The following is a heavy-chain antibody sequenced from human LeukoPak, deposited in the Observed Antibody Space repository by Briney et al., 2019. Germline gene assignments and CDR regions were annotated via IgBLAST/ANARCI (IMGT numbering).Heavy chain of an antibody. V-gene: IGHV3-13*01. CDR2: IGTAGDT. Sequence: GGSLRLSCAASGFTFSSYDMHWVRQATGEGLEWVSAIGTAGDTYYPGSVKGRFTISRENAENSLYLQMNSLRAGDTAVYYCARSYAYCGGDCYSEEDHAFDIWGQGTMVTVSS. CDR1: GFTFSSYD. CDR3: ARSYAYCGGDCYSEEDHAFDI. D-gene: IGHD2-21*02. J-gene: IGHJ3*02.